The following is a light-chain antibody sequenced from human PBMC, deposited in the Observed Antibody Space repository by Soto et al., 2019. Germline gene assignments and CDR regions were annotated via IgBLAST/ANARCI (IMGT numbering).Light chain of an antibody. CDR3: QQRSDWPLT. CDR2: DAS. Sequence: IVVTPSADTLSLSPGERATLSCMASQSVSSYLAWYQQKPGQAPKLLIYDASTRATGIPARFSGSGSGTDFTLTISSLDPEDFAVYYCQQRSDWPLTFGGGTKVDIK. V-gene: IGKV3-11*01. J-gene: IGKJ4*01. CDR1: QSVSSY.